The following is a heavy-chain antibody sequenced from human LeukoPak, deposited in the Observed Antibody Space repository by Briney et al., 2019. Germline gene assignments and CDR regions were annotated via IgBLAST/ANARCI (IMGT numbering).Heavy chain of an antibody. CDR3: ARDYYDSSGSLDP. J-gene: IGHJ5*02. V-gene: IGHV4-59*01. Sequence: SETLSLTCTVSGGSISSYYWSWIRQPPGKGLEWIGYIYYSGSTNYNPSLKSRVTISVDTSKNQFSLKLSSVTAADTAVYYCARDYYDSSGSLDPWGQRTLVTVSS. CDR2: IYYSGST. D-gene: IGHD3-22*01. CDR1: GGSISSYY.